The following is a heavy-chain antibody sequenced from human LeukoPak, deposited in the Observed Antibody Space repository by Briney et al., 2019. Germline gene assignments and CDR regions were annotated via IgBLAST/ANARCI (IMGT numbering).Heavy chain of an antibody. CDR1: GGSISSYY. Sequence: PSETLSLTCTVSGGSISSYYWSWIRQSPGKGLEWIGYIYYSGSTNCIPSLKSRVTISVDTSKNQFSLKLSSVTAADTAVYYCARGAGSHEYYFDYWGQGTLVTVSS. CDR2: IYYSGST. D-gene: IGHD3-10*01. J-gene: IGHJ4*02. V-gene: IGHV4-59*01. CDR3: ARGAGSHEYYFDY.